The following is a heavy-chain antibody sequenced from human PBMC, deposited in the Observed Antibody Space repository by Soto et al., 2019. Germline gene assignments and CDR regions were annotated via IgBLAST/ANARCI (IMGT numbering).Heavy chain of an antibody. CDR1: GFTFSSYW. J-gene: IGHJ4*02. Sequence: PGGSLRLSCVASGFTFSSYWMSWVRQAPGKGLEWVANIKQDGSEKYYVDSVKGRFTISRDNAKNSLYLQMDSLRAEDTAVYYCAVISSGWDFDYWGQGTLVTVSS. V-gene: IGHV3-7*01. D-gene: IGHD6-19*01. CDR2: IKQDGSEK. CDR3: AVISSGWDFDY.